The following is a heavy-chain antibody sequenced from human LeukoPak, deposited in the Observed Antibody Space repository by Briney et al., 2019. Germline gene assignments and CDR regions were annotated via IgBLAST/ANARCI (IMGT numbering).Heavy chain of an antibody. CDR3: ARAYSYGYDY. D-gene: IGHD5-18*01. Sequence: GGSLRLSCAASGFTFSSYAMSWVRQAPRKGLEWVSAISGSGGSTYYADSVKGRFTISRDNSKNTLYLQMNSLRAEDTAVYYCARAYSYGYDYWGQGTLVTVSS. CDR2: ISGSGGST. CDR1: GFTFSSYA. J-gene: IGHJ4*02. V-gene: IGHV3-23*01.